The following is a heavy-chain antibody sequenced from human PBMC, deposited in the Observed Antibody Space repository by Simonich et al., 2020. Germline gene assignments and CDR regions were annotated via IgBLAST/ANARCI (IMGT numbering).Heavy chain of an antibody. V-gene: IGHV4-34*01. J-gene: IGHJ3*02. CDR3: ARGKGWKNAFDI. CDR1: GGSFSGYY. D-gene: IGHD1-1*01. CDR2: INHSGST. Sequence: QVQLQQWGAGLLKPSETLSLTCAVYGGSFSGYYWSWIRQPPGKGLEWIGEINHSGSTNCNPSLKSRVTISVEPSKNQVSLKLSSVTAADTAVYYCARGKGWKNAFDIWGQGTMVTVSS.